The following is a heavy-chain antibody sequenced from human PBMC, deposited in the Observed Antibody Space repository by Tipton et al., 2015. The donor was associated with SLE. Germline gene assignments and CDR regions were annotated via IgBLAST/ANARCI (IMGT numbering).Heavy chain of an antibody. V-gene: IGHV4-31*03. Sequence: TLSLTCTVSGGSIRSGGYYWSWIRQLPGKGLEWIGYIYYTGNTYYNPSLESRVSISVDMSKNKFSLKLNSLTAADTAVYYCAKAPPEGDSGTWDVFVQHWGQGTLVTVSS. CDR2: IYYTGNT. CDR3: AKAPPEGDSGTWDVFVQH. J-gene: IGHJ1*01. D-gene: IGHD2-15*01. CDR1: GGSIRSGGYY.